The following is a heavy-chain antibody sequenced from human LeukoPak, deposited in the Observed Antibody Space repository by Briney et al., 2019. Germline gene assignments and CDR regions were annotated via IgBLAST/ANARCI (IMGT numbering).Heavy chain of an antibody. CDR3: ARAPYVWGSYRYPYFDY. CDR1: GGSFSGYY. Sequence: PSETLSLTCAVYGGSFSGYYWSWIRQPPGKGLEWIGEINHSGSTNYNPSLKSRVTISVDTSKNQFSLKLSSVTAADTAVYYCARAPYVWGSYRYPYFDYWGQGTLVTVSS. J-gene: IGHJ4*02. V-gene: IGHV4-34*01. D-gene: IGHD3-16*02. CDR2: INHSGST.